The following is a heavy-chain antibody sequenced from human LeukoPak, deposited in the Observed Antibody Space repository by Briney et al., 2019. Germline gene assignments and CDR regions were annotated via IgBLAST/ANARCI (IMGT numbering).Heavy chain of an antibody. CDR1: GYTFTSYA. CDR2: INTNTGNP. J-gene: IGHJ6*02. D-gene: IGHD6-19*01. V-gene: IGHV7-4-1*01. CDR3: ARARIAVAGTAYYYGMDV. Sequence: AASVKVSCKASGYTFTSYAMNWVRQAPGQGLEWMGRINTNTGNPTYAQGFTGRFVFSLDTSVSTAYLQIGSLKAEDTAVYYCARARIAVAGTAYYYGMDVWGQGTTVTLSS.